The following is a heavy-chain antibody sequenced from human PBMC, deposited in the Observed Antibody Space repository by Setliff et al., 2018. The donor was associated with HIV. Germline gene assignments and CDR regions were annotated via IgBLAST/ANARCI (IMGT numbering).Heavy chain of an antibody. V-gene: IGHV4-59*01. D-gene: IGHD1-1*01. J-gene: IGHJ4*02. CDR2: VYSTGSI. CDR3: ARAEGDAYNSLPYFDS. Sequence: PSETLSLTCTVSGGSMSRFYWTWIRQPPGKGLEWIGFVYSTGSINYSPSFRGRLTISLDPSENQFSLHLTSVTAADTAVYYCARAEGDAYNSLPYFDSWGPGALVTLS. CDR1: GGSMSRFY.